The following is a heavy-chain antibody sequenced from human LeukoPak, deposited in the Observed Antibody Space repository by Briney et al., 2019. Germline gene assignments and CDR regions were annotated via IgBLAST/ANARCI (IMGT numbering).Heavy chain of an antibody. CDR2: INHSGST. J-gene: IGHJ4*02. CDR1: GGYFSGYY. V-gene: IGHV4-34*01. D-gene: IGHD3-10*01. Sequence: SETLSLTCAVYGGYFSGYYWSWIRQSPGKGLEWIGEINHSGSTNYNPSLKSRVTISVDTSKNQFSLKLSSVTAADTAVYYCARYGSGSKMLDFWGQGTLVTVSS. CDR3: ARYGSGSKMLDF.